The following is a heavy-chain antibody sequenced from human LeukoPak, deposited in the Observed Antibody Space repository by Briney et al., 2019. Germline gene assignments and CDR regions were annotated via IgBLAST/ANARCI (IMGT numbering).Heavy chain of an antibody. CDR1: GFTVSGNY. CDR3: ARALYGVVVLDY. CDR2: IYSGGST. J-gene: IGHJ4*02. Sequence: GRSLRLSCAASGFTVSGNYMSWVRQAPGKGLEWVSVIYSGGSTYYADSVKGRFTISRDNSKNTLYLQMNSLRAEDTAVHYCARALYGVVVLDYWGQGTLVTVSS. V-gene: IGHV3-53*01. D-gene: IGHD3-22*01.